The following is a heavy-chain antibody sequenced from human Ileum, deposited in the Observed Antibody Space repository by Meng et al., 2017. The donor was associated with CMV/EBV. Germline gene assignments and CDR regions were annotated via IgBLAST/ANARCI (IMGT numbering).Heavy chain of an antibody. CDR2: INHVGRT. V-gene: IGHV4-34*01. Sequence: QVNSARGGAGPLNPSQPRSPTCAVYGGSLRGHYFNWIRQSPGNGLKWIAEINHVGRTNSNPSLASRVTISQDTSKNQCSLKLNSVTVADSAVYYCARGLFRYPAYFDLWGQGTLVTVSS. D-gene: IGHD3-16*02. CDR3: ARGLFRYPAYFDL. J-gene: IGHJ4*02. CDR1: GGSLRGHY.